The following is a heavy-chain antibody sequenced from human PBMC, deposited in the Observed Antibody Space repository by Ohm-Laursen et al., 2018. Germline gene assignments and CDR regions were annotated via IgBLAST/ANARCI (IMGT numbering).Heavy chain of an antibody. CDR3: AKPYYYDSGIYRYYFDY. CDR1: GFTFSTYA. D-gene: IGHD3-10*01. CDR2: ISSSGGST. Sequence: SLRLSCSASGFTFSTYAMTWVRQAPGKGLEWVSLISSSGGSTSYADSVKGRFTTSRDNSKNTLYLQMNSLRAEDTAVYYCAKPYYYDSGIYRYYFDYWGQGTLVTVSS. V-gene: IGHV3-23*01. J-gene: IGHJ4*02.